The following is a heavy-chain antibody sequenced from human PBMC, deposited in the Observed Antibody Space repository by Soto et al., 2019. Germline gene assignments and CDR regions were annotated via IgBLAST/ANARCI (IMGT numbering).Heavy chain of an antibody. V-gene: IGHV4-39*02. Sequence: SETLSLTCTVSGGSINNSSNYWGWIRQPPGKGLEWIGSIFYSRNTYYNPSLKSRVTVSVDTSKTHFSLKLTSVTAADTAVYYCARAYDTSGYYRDAFDVWGQGTMVTVPS. D-gene: IGHD3-22*01. CDR1: GGSINNSSNY. CDR2: IFYSRNT. J-gene: IGHJ3*01. CDR3: ARAYDTSGYYRDAFDV.